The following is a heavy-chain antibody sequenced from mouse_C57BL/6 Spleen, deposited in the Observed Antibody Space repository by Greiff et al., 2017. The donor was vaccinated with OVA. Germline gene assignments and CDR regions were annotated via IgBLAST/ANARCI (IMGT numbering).Heavy chain of an antibody. Sequence: VQLQQPGAELVMPGASVKLSCKASGYTFTSYWMHWVKQRPGQGLEWIGEIDPSDSYTNYNQKFKGKSTLTVDKSSSTAYMQLRSLTSEDSAVYYCARGGYYDYWGKGTTLTVSS. J-gene: IGHJ2*01. CDR3: ARGGYYDY. CDR1: GYTFTSYW. D-gene: IGHD2-4*01. V-gene: IGHV1-69*01. CDR2: IDPSDSYT.